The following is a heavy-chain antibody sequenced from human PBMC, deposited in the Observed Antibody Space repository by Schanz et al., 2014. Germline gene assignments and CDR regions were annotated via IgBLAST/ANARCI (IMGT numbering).Heavy chain of an antibody. V-gene: IGHV1-69*02. CDR2: FIPILDVG. CDR1: GYTFTDYG. J-gene: IGHJ4*02. Sequence: QVQLVQSGGEMKKPGASVKVSCKASGYTFTDYGLSWVRQARGQGLEWVGRFIPILDVGNYAQQFQGRVTFTADKSTSTAYMELSSLRSEDTAVYYCASSGAGYSSSWDFDYWGQGTLVTVSS. D-gene: IGHD6-13*01. CDR3: ASSGAGYSSSWDFDY.